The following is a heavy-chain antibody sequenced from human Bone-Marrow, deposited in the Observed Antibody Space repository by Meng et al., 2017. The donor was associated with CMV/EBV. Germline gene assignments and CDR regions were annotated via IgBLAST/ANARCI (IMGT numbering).Heavy chain of an antibody. CDR1: GFTFSDYG. Sequence: GESLKISCAASGFTFSDYGMHWVRQAPGKGLEWVTFIQYDGSNKYYADFVKGRFTISRDNSKSTLYLQMNSLRSEDTAVYYCAKVAARVYSTVIHYWGQGTLVTVSS. CDR2: IQYDGSNK. CDR3: AKVAARVYSTVIHY. D-gene: IGHD4-17*01. V-gene: IGHV3-30*02. J-gene: IGHJ4*02.